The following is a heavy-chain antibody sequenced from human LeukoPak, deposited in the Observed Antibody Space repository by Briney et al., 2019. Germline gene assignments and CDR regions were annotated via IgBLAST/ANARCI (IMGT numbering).Heavy chain of an antibody. CDR2: IIPIFGTA. CDR1: GGTFSSYA. V-gene: IGHV1-69*05. J-gene: IGHJ4*02. D-gene: IGHD5-24*01. CDR3: ARALGDGYNYPNYFDY. Sequence: SVKVSCKASGGTFSSYAISWVRQAPGQGLEWMGGIIPIFGTANYAQKFQGRVTITTDESTSTAYMELSSLRSDDTAVYYCARALGDGYNYPNYFDYWGQGTLVTVSS.